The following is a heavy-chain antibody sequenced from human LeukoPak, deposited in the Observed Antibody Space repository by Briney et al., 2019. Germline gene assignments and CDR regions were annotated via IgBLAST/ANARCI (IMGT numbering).Heavy chain of an antibody. CDR2: ISYDGYNK. Sequence: GGSLRLSCAVSGFTFGSYVMHWVRQAPGKGLEWVAVISYDGYNKYYADSVKGRFTISRDNSKNTLYLQMNSLRAEDTALYYCAKDFLERAYSSVSYPTSWGQGTLVTVSS. V-gene: IGHV3-30*18. CDR3: AKDFLERAYSSVSYPTS. D-gene: IGHD3-10*01. J-gene: IGHJ4*02. CDR1: GFTFGSYV.